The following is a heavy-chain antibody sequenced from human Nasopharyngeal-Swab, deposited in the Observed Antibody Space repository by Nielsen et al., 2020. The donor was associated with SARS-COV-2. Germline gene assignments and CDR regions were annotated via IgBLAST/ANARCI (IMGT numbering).Heavy chain of an antibody. D-gene: IGHD2-2*01. CDR3: ARGPRRQSVVVPAAMRSMDV. J-gene: IGHJ6*02. Sequence: WIRQPPGKGLEWIGEINHSGSTNYNPALKSRVTISGDTSKNQFSLKLSTVTAADTAVYYCARGPRRQSVVVPAAMRSMDVWGQGTTVTVSS. CDR2: INHSGST. V-gene: IGHV4-34*01.